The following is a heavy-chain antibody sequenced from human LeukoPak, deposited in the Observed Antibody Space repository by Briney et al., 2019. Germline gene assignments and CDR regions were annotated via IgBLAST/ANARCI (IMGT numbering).Heavy chain of an antibody. CDR1: GFTFSSFP. Sequence: GRSLRLSCAASGFTFSSFPIHWVRQAPGKGLEWVAIISYHGTNKFYADSVKGRFTISRDNSKNTLYLQMNSLTVEDTAVYYCARDRGDGPYYFDSWGQGTLVTVSS. CDR2: ISYHGTNK. J-gene: IGHJ4*02. D-gene: IGHD3-10*01. CDR3: ARDRGDGPYYFDS. V-gene: IGHV3-30*04.